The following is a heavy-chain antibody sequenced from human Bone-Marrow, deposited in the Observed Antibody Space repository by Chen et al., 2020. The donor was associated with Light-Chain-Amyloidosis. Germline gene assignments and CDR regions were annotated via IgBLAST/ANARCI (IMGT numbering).Heavy chain of an antibody. CDR2: IYPDDSDA. D-gene: IGHD5-12*01. CDR3: ARRRDGYNFDY. V-gene: IGHV5-51*01. CDR1: GYTFPHYW. J-gene: IGHJ4*02. Sequence: VQLEQSGPEVKKPGESLQISCKGSGYTFPHYWIGWVRQMPGKGLEWMGVIYPDDSDARYSPSFEGQVTISADKSITTAYLQWRSLKASDTAMYYCARRRDGYNFDYWGQGTLVTVSS.